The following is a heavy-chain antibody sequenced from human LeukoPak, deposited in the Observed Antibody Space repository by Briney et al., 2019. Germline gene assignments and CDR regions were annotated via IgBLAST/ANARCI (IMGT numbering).Heavy chain of an antibody. V-gene: IGHV4-59*01. Sequence: SETLSLTCIASGGSISNKNWSWIRQPPRQGLEWNGYIYYNWSTNYDPSLKSRVTILVDTSKNQFSLRLNSVTAADTAVFYCARGRLEAMWELLPYDAFDIWGQGTMVTVYS. CDR3: ARGRLEAMWELLPYDAFDI. J-gene: IGHJ3*02. CDR1: GGSISNKN. CDR2: IYYNWST. D-gene: IGHD1-26*01.